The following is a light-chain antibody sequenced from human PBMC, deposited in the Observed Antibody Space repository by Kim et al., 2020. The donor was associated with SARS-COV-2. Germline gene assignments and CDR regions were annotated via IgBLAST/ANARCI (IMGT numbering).Light chain of an antibody. CDR3: QAWDSSTVI. CDR1: KLGDKY. CDR2: QDK. Sequence: SYELTQPPSLSVSPGQTASITCSGDKLGDKYTYWYQQKSGQSPILVIYQDKKRPSGIPERFSGSNSGNTATLTISGTQAMDEADYYCQAWDSSTVIFGGG. V-gene: IGLV3-1*01. J-gene: IGLJ2*01.